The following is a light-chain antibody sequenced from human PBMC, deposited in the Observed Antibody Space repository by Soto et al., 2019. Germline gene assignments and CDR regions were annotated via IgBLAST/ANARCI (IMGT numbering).Light chain of an antibody. J-gene: IGLJ2*01. Sequence: QSTLTQPASVSGSPGQSITISCTGTSSDVGAYNYVSWYQQHPGKAPKLMLFEVSDRPSGVSNRFSGSKSGNTASLTISGLQAEGEADYYCSSYTSSNTLVFGGGTKLTVL. CDR1: SSDVGAYNY. CDR3: SSYTSSNTLV. CDR2: EVS. V-gene: IGLV2-14*01.